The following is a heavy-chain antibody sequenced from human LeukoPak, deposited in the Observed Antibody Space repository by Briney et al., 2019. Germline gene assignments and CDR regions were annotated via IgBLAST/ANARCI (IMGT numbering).Heavy chain of an antibody. Sequence: GGSLRLSCAASGFTFSSYAMSWVRQAPGKGLEWVSAISGSGGSTYYADSVKGRFTISRDNSKNTLYLQMNSLRAEDTAVYYCAKVLGFYDSSGYFDYWGQGTLVTVSS. CDR1: GFTFSSYA. V-gene: IGHV3-23*01. D-gene: IGHD3-22*01. CDR2: ISGSGGST. J-gene: IGHJ4*02. CDR3: AKVLGFYDSSGYFDY.